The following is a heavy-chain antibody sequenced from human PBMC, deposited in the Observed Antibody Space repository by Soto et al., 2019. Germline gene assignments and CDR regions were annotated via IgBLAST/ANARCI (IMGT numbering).Heavy chain of an antibody. CDR2: VYYRGRS. V-gene: IGHV4-39*01. J-gene: IGHJ4*02. D-gene: IGHD2-8*01. CDR3: VSQRTSVLTQAYFDY. Sequence: SETLSLTCTVSVGSVSNSNYYWGWIRQSPGKGLEWIGSVYYRGRSYSKSSVKSRVTISVDTSKNQFSLNLNSVTASDTAVYYCVSQRTSVLTQAYFDYWGPGALVTVSS. CDR1: VGSVSNSNYY.